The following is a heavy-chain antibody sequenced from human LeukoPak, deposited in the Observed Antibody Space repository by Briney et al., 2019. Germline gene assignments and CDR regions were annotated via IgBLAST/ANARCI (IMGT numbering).Heavy chain of an antibody. CDR3: ARHLDSGGYPLDY. J-gene: IGHJ4*02. V-gene: IGHV4-59*08. CDR2: IHYSGRT. CDR1: GGSISGYY. D-gene: IGHD4-17*01. Sequence: SETLSLTCTVSGGSISGYYWTWVRQPPGRGLEWIAYIHYSGRTNYNPSLKSRVTISVDTSKNQFSLNLNSVTAADTAVYYCARHLDSGGYPLDYWGQGTLVTVSS.